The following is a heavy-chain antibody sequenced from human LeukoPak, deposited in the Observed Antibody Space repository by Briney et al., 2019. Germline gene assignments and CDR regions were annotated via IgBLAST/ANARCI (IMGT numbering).Heavy chain of an antibody. Sequence: GASVKVSCKASGYTFTGYYMHWVRQAPGQGLEWMGWINPNSGGTNYAQKFQGRVTMTRGTSISTAYMELSRLRSDDTAVYYCAREQQLRYYYYGMDVWGQGTTVTVSS. CDR2: INPNSGGT. CDR1: GYTFTGYY. D-gene: IGHD6-13*01. CDR3: AREQQLRYYYYGMDV. J-gene: IGHJ6*02. V-gene: IGHV1-2*02.